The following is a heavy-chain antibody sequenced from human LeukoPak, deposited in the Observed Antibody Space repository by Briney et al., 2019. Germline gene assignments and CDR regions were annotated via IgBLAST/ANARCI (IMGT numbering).Heavy chain of an antibody. D-gene: IGHD2-2*01. Sequence: GGSLRLSCAAPGFTFDDYAMHWVRQAPGKGLEWVSGISWNCGSIGYADSVKGRFTISRDNAKNSLYLQMNSLRAEDTALYYCAKDHSATYCSSTSCYDNWFDPWGQGTLVTVSS. CDR1: GFTFDDYA. J-gene: IGHJ5*02. CDR3: AKDHSATYCSSTSCYDNWFDP. V-gene: IGHV3-9*01. CDR2: ISWNCGSI.